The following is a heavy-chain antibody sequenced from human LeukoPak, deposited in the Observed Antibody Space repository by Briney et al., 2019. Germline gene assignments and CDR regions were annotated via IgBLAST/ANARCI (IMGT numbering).Heavy chain of an antibody. Sequence: GGSLRLSCAASGFTVSSNYMSWVRQAPGKGLEWVSVIYSGGSTYYADSVKGRFTISRDNSKNTLYLQMNSLRAEDTAVYYCARNYYDSSGYYYYYYYYMDVWGKGTTVTISS. CDR3: ARNYYDSSGYYYYYYYYMDV. CDR1: GFTVSSNY. D-gene: IGHD3-22*01. CDR2: IYSGGST. V-gene: IGHV3-66*01. J-gene: IGHJ6*03.